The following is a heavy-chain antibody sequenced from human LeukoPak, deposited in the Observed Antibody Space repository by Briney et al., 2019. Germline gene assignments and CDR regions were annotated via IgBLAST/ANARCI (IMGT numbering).Heavy chain of an antibody. Sequence: TSETLSLTCTVSGGSISSFYWNWIRRPPGKRLEWIGFVSYSGSANYNPSLRSRVTISIDTSTNQFSLNLRSVSAADTAVYYCARANIVVVPAAIGGWDYWGQGTLVTVSS. CDR1: GGSISSFY. CDR2: VSYSGSA. CDR3: ARANIVVVPAAIGGWDY. V-gene: IGHV4-59*08. J-gene: IGHJ4*02. D-gene: IGHD2-2*01.